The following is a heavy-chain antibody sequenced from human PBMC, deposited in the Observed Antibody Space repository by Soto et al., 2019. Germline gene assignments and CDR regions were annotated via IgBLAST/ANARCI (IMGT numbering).Heavy chain of an antibody. CDR3: ARYCSNTNCYMLDY. CDR1: GASVTSAGYY. CDR2: VSSTGST. V-gene: IGHV4-61*08. J-gene: IGHJ4*02. D-gene: IGHD2-2*02. Sequence: QLQESGPGLVRPSETLSLICTVSGASVTSAGYYWSWIRQPPGKGLEWIGYVSSTGSTIYNSALKSRGTMSLDMPKNQCSLRLDSVTAADTAVYYCARYCSNTNCYMLDYWGQGTLVTASS.